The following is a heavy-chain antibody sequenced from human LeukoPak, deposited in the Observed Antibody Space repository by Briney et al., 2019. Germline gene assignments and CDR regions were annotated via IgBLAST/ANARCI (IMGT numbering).Heavy chain of an antibody. CDR2: IWYDGSNK. Sequence: PGGSLRLSCAASGFTFSSYGMHWVRQAPGKGLEWVAVIWYDGSNKYYADSVKGRFTISRDNAKNSLYLQMNSLRDDDTAMYYCARDSAPITMVVEVPAGFDYWGQGTQVTVSS. J-gene: IGHJ4*02. CDR1: GFTFSSYG. D-gene: IGHD3-22*01. CDR3: ARDSAPITMVVEVPAGFDY. V-gene: IGHV3-33*01.